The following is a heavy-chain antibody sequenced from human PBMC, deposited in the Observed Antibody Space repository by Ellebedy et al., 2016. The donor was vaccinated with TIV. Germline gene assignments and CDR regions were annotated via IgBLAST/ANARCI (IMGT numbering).Heavy chain of an antibody. CDR3: ARVGRDCTITTCYKYYFDY. J-gene: IGHJ4*02. D-gene: IGHD2-2*02. V-gene: IGHV3-11*06. CDR1: GFTFNDYY. CDR2: MSISDTYT. Sequence: GESLKISCAASGFTFNDYYMGWIRQAPGKGLEWVSYMSISDTYTNYADSVKGRFTITRDNAKNSLYLQMNSLRAEDTAVYYCARVGRDCTITTCYKYYFDYWGQGTLVTVSS.